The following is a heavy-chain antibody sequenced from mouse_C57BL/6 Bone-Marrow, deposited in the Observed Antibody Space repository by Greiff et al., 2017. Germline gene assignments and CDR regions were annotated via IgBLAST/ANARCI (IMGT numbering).Heavy chain of an antibody. Sequence: QVQLQQPGAELVKPGASVKLSCKASGYTFTSYWMHWVKQRPGQGLEWIGMIHPNSGSTNYNEKFTSKATLTVDKSSSTAYMQLSSLTSEDSAVYYCARYYGSYFDYWGQGTTLTVSS. CDR2: IHPNSGST. V-gene: IGHV1-64*01. J-gene: IGHJ2*01. D-gene: IGHD1-1*01. CDR1: GYTFTSYW. CDR3: ARYYGSYFDY.